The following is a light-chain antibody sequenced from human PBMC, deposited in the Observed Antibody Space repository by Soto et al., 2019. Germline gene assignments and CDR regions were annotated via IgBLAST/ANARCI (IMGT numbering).Light chain of an antibody. CDR3: QQYNKWPPLT. CDR2: GAS. Sequence: EVVMTQSPTTLSVSPGERATLSCRASQSVNSNLAWHQQKPGQAPRLLIYGASTRATGIPARFSGSGSGTEFTLTISSLQSEDFAVYYCQQYNKWPPLTFGGGTKVEIK. V-gene: IGKV3-15*01. J-gene: IGKJ4*01. CDR1: QSVNSN.